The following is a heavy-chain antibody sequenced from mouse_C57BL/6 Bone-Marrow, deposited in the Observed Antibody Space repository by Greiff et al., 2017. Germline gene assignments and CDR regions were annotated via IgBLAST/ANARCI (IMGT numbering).Heavy chain of an antibody. CDR1: GYTFTSYW. CDR3: ARLPHYCGSSWFAY. V-gene: IGHV1-64*01. J-gene: IGHJ3*01. Sequence: QVQLQQPGAELVKPGASVKLSCKASGYTFTSYWMHWVKQRPGQGLEWIGMIHPNSGSTNYNEKFKSKATLTVDKSSSTAYMQLSSLTSEDSAVYYCARLPHYCGSSWFAYWGQGTLVTVSA. CDR2: IHPNSGST. D-gene: IGHD1-1*01.